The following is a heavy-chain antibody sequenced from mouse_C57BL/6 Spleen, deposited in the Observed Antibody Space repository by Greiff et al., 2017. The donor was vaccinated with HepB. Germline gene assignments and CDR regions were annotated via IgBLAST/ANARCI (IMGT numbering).Heavy chain of an antibody. CDR1: GYTFTSYW. V-gene: IGHV1-72*01. CDR2: IDPNSGGT. CDR3: ARSGGTVVRYWYFDV. D-gene: IGHD1-1*01. J-gene: IGHJ1*03. Sequence: QVQLQQPGAELVKPGASVKLSCKASGYTFTSYWMRWVKQRPGRGLEWIGRIDPNSGGTKYNEKFKSKATLTVDKPSSTAYMQLSSLTSEDSAVYYCARSGGTVVRYWYFDVWGTGTTVTVSS.